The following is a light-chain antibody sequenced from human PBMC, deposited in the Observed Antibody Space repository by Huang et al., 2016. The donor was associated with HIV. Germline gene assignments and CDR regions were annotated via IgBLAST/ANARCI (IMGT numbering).Light chain of an antibody. V-gene: IGKV3-11*01. CDR3: QQRSNWRT. CDR1: PSVSSY. J-gene: IGKJ5*01. Sequence: EIVLTQSPATLSLSPGERATLSCRASPSVSSYLAWYQQKPGQAPRLPIYDASNRATGIPARFSGSGSGTDFTLTISSLEPEDFAVYYCQQRSNWRTFGQGTRLEIK. CDR2: DAS.